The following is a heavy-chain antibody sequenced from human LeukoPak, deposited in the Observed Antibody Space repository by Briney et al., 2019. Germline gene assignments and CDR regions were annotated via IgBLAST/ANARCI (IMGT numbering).Heavy chain of an antibody. Sequence: PGGSLRLSCAASGFTFSIYSMNWVRHAPGKGREWVSYISSSSSTIYYTVSVKGRFTISRDNSKNTLYLQMNSLRAEDTAVYYCAKDRHSFGYWGQGTLVTVSS. D-gene: IGHD2-15*01. V-gene: IGHV3-48*01. CDR1: GFTFSIYS. CDR2: ISSSSSTI. CDR3: AKDRHSFGY. J-gene: IGHJ4*02.